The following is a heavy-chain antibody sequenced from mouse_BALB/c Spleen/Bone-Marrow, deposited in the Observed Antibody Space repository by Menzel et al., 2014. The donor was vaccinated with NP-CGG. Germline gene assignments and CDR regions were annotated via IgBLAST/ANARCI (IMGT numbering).Heavy chain of an antibody. J-gene: IGHJ4*01. CDR1: GFTFTSYW. Sequence: GDELVKPGASVKLSCMASGFTFTSYWIHWVKQRPGQGPEWIGEINPSNGRTNYNEKFKSKATLTEDKSSSTAYMQLSSLTSEDSAVYYCARDGNYRYAMDYWGQGTSVTVSS. CDR2: INPSNGRT. D-gene: IGHD2-1*01. CDR3: ARDGNYRYAMDY. V-gene: IGHV1S81*02.